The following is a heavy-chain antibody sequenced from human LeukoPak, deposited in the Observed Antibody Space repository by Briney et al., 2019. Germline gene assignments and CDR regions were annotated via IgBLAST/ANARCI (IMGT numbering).Heavy chain of an antibody. Sequence: GGSLRLSCAASGFTFSSYAMSWVRQAPGKGLEWVSAISGSGGSTYYADSVKGRFSISRDNSKNTLDLQMNSLRAEDTAIYYCAKEPSCSGVSCYYFDYWGQGTLVTVSS. CDR1: GFTFSSYA. CDR3: AKEPSCSGVSCYYFDY. V-gene: IGHV3-23*01. CDR2: ISGSGGST. J-gene: IGHJ4*02. D-gene: IGHD2-15*01.